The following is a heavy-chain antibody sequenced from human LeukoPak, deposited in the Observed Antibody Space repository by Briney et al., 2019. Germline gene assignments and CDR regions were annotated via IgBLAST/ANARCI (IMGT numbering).Heavy chain of an antibody. CDR1: GYDFTSFG. CDR3: ARDGPGSGWYFDY. J-gene: IGHJ4*02. CDR2: INPYNGNT. D-gene: IGHD6-19*01. Sequence: ASVKVSCKASGYDFTSFGITWVRRAPGQGLEWMGWINPYNGNTRYAQKFQGRVAMTTDTSTTTAYMELRGLRFNDTAVYYCARDGPGSGWYFDYWGQGTLVTVSS. V-gene: IGHV1-18*01.